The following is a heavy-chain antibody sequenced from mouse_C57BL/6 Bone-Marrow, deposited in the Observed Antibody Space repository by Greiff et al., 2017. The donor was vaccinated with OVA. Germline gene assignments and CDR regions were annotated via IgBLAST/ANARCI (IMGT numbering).Heavy chain of an antibody. CDR1: GFTFSSYA. CDR2: ISDGGSYT. D-gene: IGHD4-1*01. J-gene: IGHJ4*01. V-gene: IGHV5-4*01. Sequence: EVKVVESGGGLVKPGGSLKLSCAASGFTFSSYAMSWVRQTPEKRLEWVATISDGGSYTYYPDNVKGRFTISRDNAKNNLYLQMSHLKSEDTAVYYCARDEVGRYAMDYWGQGTSVTVSS. CDR3: ARDEVGRYAMDY.